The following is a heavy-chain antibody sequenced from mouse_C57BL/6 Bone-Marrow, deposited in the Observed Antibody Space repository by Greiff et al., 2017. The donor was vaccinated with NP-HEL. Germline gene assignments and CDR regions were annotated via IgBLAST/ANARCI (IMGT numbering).Heavy chain of an antibody. CDR2: ISNLAYSI. J-gene: IGHJ1*03. Sequence: EVKLMESGGGLVQPGGSLKLSCAASGFTFSDYGMAWVRQAPRKGPEWVAFISNLAYSIYYADTVTGRFTFSRENAKNTLYLVMSSLRSEDTAMYYCARRRYYGSSAYFDVWGTGTTVTVSS. D-gene: IGHD1-1*01. CDR3: ARRRYYGSSAYFDV. V-gene: IGHV5-15*04. CDR1: GFTFSDYG.